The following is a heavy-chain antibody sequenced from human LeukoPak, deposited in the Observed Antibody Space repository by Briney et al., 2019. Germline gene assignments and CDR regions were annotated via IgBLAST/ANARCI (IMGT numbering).Heavy chain of an antibody. Sequence: ASVKVSCKASGYTFTAYYMHWVRLAPGQGLEWMGWINSNNGGTKYAQKFRDRVTMTRDTSISTAYMELSSLRSDDTAVYYCARQQLTHFDFWGQGTLVSVSS. CDR3: ARQQLTHFDF. V-gene: IGHV1-2*02. CDR1: GYTFTAYY. J-gene: IGHJ4*02. CDR2: INSNNGGT. D-gene: IGHD6-13*01.